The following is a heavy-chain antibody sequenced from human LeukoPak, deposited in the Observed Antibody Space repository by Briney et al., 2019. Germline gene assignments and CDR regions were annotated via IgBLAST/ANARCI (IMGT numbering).Heavy chain of an antibody. CDR1: GGSFSGYY. J-gene: IGHJ5*02. D-gene: IGHD3-3*01. Sequence: SETLSLTCAVYGGSFSGYYWSWIRRPPGKGLEWIGEINHSGSTNYNPSLKSRVTISVDTSKNQFSLKLSSVTAADTAVYYCARVRITIFSNWFDPWGQGTLVTVSS. CDR2: INHSGST. CDR3: ARVRITIFSNWFDP. V-gene: IGHV4-34*01.